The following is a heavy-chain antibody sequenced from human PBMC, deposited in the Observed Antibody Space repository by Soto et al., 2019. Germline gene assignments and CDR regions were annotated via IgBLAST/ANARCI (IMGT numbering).Heavy chain of an antibody. CDR1: GYTFTGYY. CDR3: ARAPLRFLEWSNLYGMDV. V-gene: IGHV1-2*04. D-gene: IGHD3-3*01. J-gene: IGHJ6*02. CDR2: NNPNSGGT. Sequence: ASVKVSCKASGYTFTGYYMHWVRQAPGQRLEWKGRNNPNSGGTNYAQKFQGWVTISVDTSKNQFSLKLSSVTAADTAVYYCARAPLRFLEWSNLYGMDVWGQGTTVTVSS.